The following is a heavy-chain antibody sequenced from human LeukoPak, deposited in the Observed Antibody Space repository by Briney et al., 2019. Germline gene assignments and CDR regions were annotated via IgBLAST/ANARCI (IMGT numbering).Heavy chain of an antibody. CDR3: ARDMSPPGVLVTADYGLDV. Sequence: SVKVSCKPSGGSFDRYGISGVRQAPGQGLEWMGRMIPLVEEVIYSQTFQGRVTLSADRFTSEAYMELSRLRPEDTAVYFCARDMSPPGVLVTADYGLDVWGQGTTVTVSS. CDR2: MIPLVEEV. V-gene: IGHV1-69*04. CDR1: GGSFDRYG. J-gene: IGHJ6*02. D-gene: IGHD2-21*02.